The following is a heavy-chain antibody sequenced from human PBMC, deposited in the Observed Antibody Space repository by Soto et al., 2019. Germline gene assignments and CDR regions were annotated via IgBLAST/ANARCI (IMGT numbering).Heavy chain of an antibody. D-gene: IGHD5-12*01. CDR1: GGTFSSYT. J-gene: IGHJ2*01. V-gene: IGHV1-69*12. CDR3: ARGNHRWLQLWYFDL. CDR2: ITPIFGTA. Sequence: QVQLVQSGAEVKKPGSSVTVSCKASGGTFSSYTISWVRQAPGQGLEWMGGITPIFGTANYAQKFQGRVTITADESTSTAYMELSSLRSEETAVYYCARGNHRWLQLWYFDLWGRGTLVTVSS.